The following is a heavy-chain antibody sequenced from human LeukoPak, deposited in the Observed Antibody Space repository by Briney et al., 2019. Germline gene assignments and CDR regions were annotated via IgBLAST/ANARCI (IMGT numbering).Heavy chain of an antibody. CDR3: ATERVNYYDSSGFRYYFDY. J-gene: IGHJ4*02. CDR2: FDPEDGGT. Sequence: ASVKVSCKVSGYTLTELSMHWVRQAPGKGLEWMGGFDPEDGGTIYAQKFQGRVTMTEDTSTDTAYMELSSLRSEDTAVYYCATERVNYYDSSGFRYYFDYWGQGTLVTVSS. CDR1: GYTLTELS. V-gene: IGHV1-24*01. D-gene: IGHD3-22*01.